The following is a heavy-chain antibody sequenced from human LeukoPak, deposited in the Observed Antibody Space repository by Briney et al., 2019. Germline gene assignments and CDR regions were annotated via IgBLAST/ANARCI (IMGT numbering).Heavy chain of an antibody. Sequence: SVKVSCKTSGGTFSNYAISWVRQAPGQGLEWVGGIIPILGTSNSAEKFQGRLTVTTDEFTGTAYMELSTLRSEGTAVYYCATDLADATYGFDIWGQGTMVTVSS. V-gene: IGHV1-69*05. D-gene: IGHD6-13*01. J-gene: IGHJ3*02. CDR2: IIPILGTS. CDR1: GGTFSNYA. CDR3: ATDLADATYGFDI.